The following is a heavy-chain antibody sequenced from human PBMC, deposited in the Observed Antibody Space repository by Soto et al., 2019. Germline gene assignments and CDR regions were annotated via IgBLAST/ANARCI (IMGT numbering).Heavy chain of an antibody. CDR3: ARLFWGGSAPYYYYYGMDV. D-gene: IGHD3-16*01. CDR2: IYYSGST. J-gene: IGHJ6*02. CDR1: GGSISSSSYY. Sequence: SETLSLTCTVSGGSISSSSYYWSWIRQPPGKGLEWIGYIYYSGSTNYNPSLKSRVTISVDTPKNQFSLKLSSVTAADTAVYYCARLFWGGSAPYYYYYGMDVWGQGTTVTVS. V-gene: IGHV4-61*05.